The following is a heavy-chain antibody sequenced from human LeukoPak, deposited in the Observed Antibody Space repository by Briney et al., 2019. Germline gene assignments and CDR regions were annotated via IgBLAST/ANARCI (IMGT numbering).Heavy chain of an antibody. CDR2: IRSKAYGGTT. J-gene: IGHJ4*02. V-gene: IGHV3-49*03. CDR3: TRGWLGLWFGELSASLDY. CDR1: GFTFGDYA. D-gene: IGHD3-10*01. Sequence: SLRLSCTVSGFTFGDYAMSWFRQAPGKGLEWVGFIRSKAYGGTTEYAASVKGRFTISRDDSKSIAYLQMNSLKTEDTAVYYCTRGWLGLWFGELSASLDYWGQGTLVTVSS.